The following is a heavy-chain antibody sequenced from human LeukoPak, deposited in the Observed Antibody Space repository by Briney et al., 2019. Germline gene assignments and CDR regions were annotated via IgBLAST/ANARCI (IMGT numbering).Heavy chain of an antibody. CDR1: GITFSSYA. V-gene: IGHV3-23*01. Sequence: GGSLRLSCAVSGITFSSYAMTWVRKAPGRGLEGCSSISGSGGSTYYAESVKGRFTISRDNSKMTLYLQMNSLRAEDTAIYYCAKALAAAGRYFFDYWGQGTLVTVSS. CDR3: AKALAAAGRYFFDY. J-gene: IGHJ4*02. CDR2: ISGSGGST. D-gene: IGHD6-13*01.